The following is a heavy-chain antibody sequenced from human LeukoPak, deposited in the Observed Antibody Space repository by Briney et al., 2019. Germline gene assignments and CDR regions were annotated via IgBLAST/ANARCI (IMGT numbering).Heavy chain of an antibody. D-gene: IGHD6-13*01. J-gene: IGHJ4*02. V-gene: IGHV3-66*01. CDR3: ARGIAAAGLGD. Sequence: GGSLRLSCGACGFHYRNYRLHWVRQAPARGVEWVSFIYSGGSTYYADSVKGRFTISRDNSKNTLYLQMNSLRAEDTAVYYCARGIAAAGLGDWGQGTLVTVSS. CDR2: IYSGGST. CDR1: GFHYRNYR.